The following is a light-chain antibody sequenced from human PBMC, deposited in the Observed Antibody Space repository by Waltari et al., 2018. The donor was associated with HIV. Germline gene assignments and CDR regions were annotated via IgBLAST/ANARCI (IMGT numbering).Light chain of an antibody. Sequence: DIQMTQSPSSLSASVGDRVTITCRASQDIGNYLNWCQQKVGKAPELLIYAASSLQTGVPSRFTGRGSGTSFTLTISSLQPEDFATFYCQQTYNSPTTFGQGTKL. V-gene: IGKV1-39*01. CDR1: QDIGNY. CDR2: AAS. CDR3: QQTYNSPTT. J-gene: IGKJ2*01.